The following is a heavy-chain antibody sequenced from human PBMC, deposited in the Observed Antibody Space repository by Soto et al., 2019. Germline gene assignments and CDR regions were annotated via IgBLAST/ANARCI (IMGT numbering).Heavy chain of an antibody. D-gene: IGHD2-21*02. J-gene: IGHJ3*02. Sequence: VKFSCKASGYTFTSYGITWVRQAPGQGLEWMGWISAYNGNTNYAQKLQGRVTMTTDTSTSTAYIELRSLRSYDTSLYYCARSVSDSRFGAFDIWGQGTMVTVSS. V-gene: IGHV1-18*04. CDR1: GYTFTSYG. CDR2: ISAYNGNT. CDR3: ARSVSDSRFGAFDI.